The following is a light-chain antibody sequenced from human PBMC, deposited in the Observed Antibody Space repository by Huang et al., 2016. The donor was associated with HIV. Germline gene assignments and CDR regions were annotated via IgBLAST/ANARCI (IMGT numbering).Light chain of an antibody. J-gene: IGKJ4*01. CDR3: QQRSSGVT. CDR2: DTS. Sequence: IVLTPSPATLAWYPGERVTLSCRASQSVGNYIAWYQQHPGQSPKLLIYDTSNRATGTPVRFSGSGSGTDVTLTISSLEYEDFAVYYCQQRSSGVTFGGGTKVQVK. CDR1: QSVGNY. V-gene: IGKV3-11*01.